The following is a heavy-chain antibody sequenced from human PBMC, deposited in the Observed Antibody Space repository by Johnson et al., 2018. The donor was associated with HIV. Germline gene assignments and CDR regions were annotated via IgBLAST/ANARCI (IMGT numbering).Heavy chain of an antibody. CDR3: LSPSDAFDI. V-gene: IGHV3-7*01. J-gene: IGHJ3*02. CDR2: IKQTGSEK. Sequence: VQLVESGGGVVRPGGSLRLSCAASGFTFSNYWMNWVRQAPGKGLEWVANIKQTGSEKYYVDSVKGRFTISRDNSKNTLYLQMNSLRAEDTAVYYCLSPSDAFDIWGQGTMVTVSS. CDR1: GFTFSNYW.